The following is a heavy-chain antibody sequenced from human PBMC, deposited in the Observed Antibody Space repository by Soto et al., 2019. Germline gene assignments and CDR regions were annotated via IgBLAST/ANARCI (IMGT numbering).Heavy chain of an antibody. CDR3: ARHPGGRGYYYGMDV. Sequence: QVQLVQSGAEVKKPGSSVKVSCKASGGTFSSYAISWVRQAPGQGLEWMGGIIPIFGTANYAQKFQGRVTIPAAESTSAAYMELSSLRSEDTAVYYCARHPGGRGYYYGMDVWGQGTTVTVSS. D-gene: IGHD2-15*01. CDR2: IIPIFGTA. J-gene: IGHJ6*02. V-gene: IGHV1-69*12. CDR1: GGTFSSYA.